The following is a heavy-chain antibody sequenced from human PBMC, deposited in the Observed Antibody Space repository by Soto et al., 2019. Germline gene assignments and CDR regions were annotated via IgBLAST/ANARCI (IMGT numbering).Heavy chain of an antibody. J-gene: IGHJ6*02. Sequence: GTSVKASSEERGYTIKGYYLRWLHQAQGQGLEWMGWINPNSGGTNYAQKFQGWVTMTRDTSISTAYMELSRLRSDDTAVYYCARDTAMEGSMDVWGQGTTVTVSS. CDR1: GYTIKGYY. V-gene: IGHV1-2*04. CDR3: ARDTAMEGSMDV. D-gene: IGHD5-18*01. CDR2: INPNSGGT.